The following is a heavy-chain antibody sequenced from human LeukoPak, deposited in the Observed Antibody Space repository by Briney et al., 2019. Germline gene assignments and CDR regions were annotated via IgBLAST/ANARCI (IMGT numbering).Heavy chain of an antibody. CDR3: ARNGLGYGDYERFDY. CDR1: GGTFSSHA. V-gene: IGHV1-69*13. CDR2: IIPIFGTA. D-gene: IGHD4-17*01. Sequence: GASVKVSCKASGGTFSSHAISWVRQAPGQGLEWMGGIIPIFGTANYAQKFQGRVTITADESTSTAYMELSRLRSEDTAVYYCARNGLGYGDYERFDYWGQGTLVTVSS. J-gene: IGHJ4*02.